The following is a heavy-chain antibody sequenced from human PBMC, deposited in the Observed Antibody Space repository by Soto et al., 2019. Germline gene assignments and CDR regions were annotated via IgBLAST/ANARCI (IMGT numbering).Heavy chain of an antibody. Sequence: SETLSLTCAVYGGSFSGYYWSWIRQPPGKGLEWIGEINHSGSTNYNPSLKSRVTISVDTSKNQFSLKLSSVTAADTAVYYCGRFAVDVDVFDIGGQGKMVTVS. V-gene: IGHV4-34*01. CDR3: GRFAVDVDVFDI. CDR2: INHSGST. CDR1: GGSFSGYY. J-gene: IGHJ3*02.